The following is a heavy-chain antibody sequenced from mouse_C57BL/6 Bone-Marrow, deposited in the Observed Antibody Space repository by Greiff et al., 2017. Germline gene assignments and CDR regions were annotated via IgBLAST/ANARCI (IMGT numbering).Heavy chain of an antibody. D-gene: IGHD2-3*01. CDR1: GYTFTSYW. CDR3: ASGGGYYYFDY. J-gene: IGHJ2*01. CDR2: IDPSDSYP. V-gene: IGHV1-59*01. Sequence: QVQLKQPGAELVRPGTSVKLSCKASGYTFTSYWMHWVKQRPGQGLEWIGVIDPSDSYPNYNQKFKGKATLTVDTSSSTAYMQLSSLTSEASAVYCGASGGGYYYFDYWGQGTTLTVSS.